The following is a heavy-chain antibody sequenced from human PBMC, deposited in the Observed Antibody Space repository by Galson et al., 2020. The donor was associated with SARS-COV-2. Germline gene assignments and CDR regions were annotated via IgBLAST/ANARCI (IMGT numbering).Heavy chain of an antibody. J-gene: IGHJ6*02. Sequence: GESLKISCAASGFTFSSYAMHWVRQAPGKGLEWVAVISYDGSNKYYADSVKGRFTISRDNSKNTLYLQMNSLRAEDTAVYYCARAYGGYYGMDVWGQGTTVTVSS. CDR3: ARAYGGYYGMDV. CDR2: ISYDGSNK. V-gene: IGHV3-30-3*01. D-gene: IGHD4-17*01. CDR1: GFTFSSYA.